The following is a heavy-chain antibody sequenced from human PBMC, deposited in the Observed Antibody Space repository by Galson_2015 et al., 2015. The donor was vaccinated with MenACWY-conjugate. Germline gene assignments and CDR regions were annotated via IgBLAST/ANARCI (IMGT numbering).Heavy chain of an antibody. V-gene: IGHV3-15*01. Sequence: SLRLSCAASGFTFSNDWMTWLRQAPGKGLEWVGRIKSKTHRGTPDYAAPVNCRFTISRDDSRNTMYLKMNGLKAEDIGLYYWTTGAFGQYFFVFWGQRTPVTVSS. CDR1: GFTFSNDW. CDR2: IKSKTHRGTP. D-gene: IGHD3-16*01. CDR3: TTGAFGQYFFVF. J-gene: IGHJ4*02.